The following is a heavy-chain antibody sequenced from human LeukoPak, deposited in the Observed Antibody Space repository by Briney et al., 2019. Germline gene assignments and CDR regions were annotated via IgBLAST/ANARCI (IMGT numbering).Heavy chain of an antibody. Sequence: ASVKVSCKASGYTFTTYGIHWVRQAPGQRLEWMGWSNAGNGNTEYSQEFQGRVTITRDTSASTAYMDLSSLRSDDTAVYYCARGPHERSGYPDDWGQGTLVTVSS. J-gene: IGHJ4*02. CDR1: GYTFTTYG. CDR3: ARGPHERSGYPDD. CDR2: SNAGNGNT. D-gene: IGHD3-22*01. V-gene: IGHV1-3*02.